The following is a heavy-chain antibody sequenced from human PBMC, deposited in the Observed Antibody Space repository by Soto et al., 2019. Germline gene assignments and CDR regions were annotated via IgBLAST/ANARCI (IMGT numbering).Heavy chain of an antibody. CDR2: ISGSGGST. V-gene: IGHV3-23*01. CDR3: AKDSILTGSRPAYYYYGMDV. J-gene: IGHJ6*02. Sequence: GGSLRLSCAASGFTFSSYAMSWVRQAPGKGLEWVSAISGSGGSTYYADSVKGRFTISRDNSKNTLYLQMNSLRAEDTAVYYCAKDSILTGSRPAYYYYGMDVWGQGTTVTVSS. D-gene: IGHD3-9*01. CDR1: GFTFSSYA.